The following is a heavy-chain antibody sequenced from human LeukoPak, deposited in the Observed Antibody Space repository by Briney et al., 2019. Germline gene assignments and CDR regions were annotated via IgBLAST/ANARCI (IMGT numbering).Heavy chain of an antibody. Sequence: SETLSLTCAVYGGSFSGYYWSWIRQPPGKGLEWIGEINHSGSTNYNPSLESRVTISVDTSKNQFSLKLSSVTAADTAVYYCARHRGRTYFDYWGQGIQVIVSS. D-gene: IGHD1-7*01. J-gene: IGHJ4*02. CDR1: GGSFSGYY. CDR2: INHSGST. V-gene: IGHV4-34*01. CDR3: ARHRGRTYFDY.